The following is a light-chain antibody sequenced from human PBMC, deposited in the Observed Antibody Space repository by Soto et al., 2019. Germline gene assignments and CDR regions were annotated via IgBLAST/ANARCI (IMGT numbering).Light chain of an antibody. CDR2: DVN. Sequence: QSALTQPPSASGSPGQSVTISCTGTSSDVGGHNYVSWYQQHPGKVPKLIIYDVNKRPSGVPDRFSGSKSGNTASLTVSGLQAEDEADYYCNAYAGTKNLVFGGGTKLTVL. CDR1: SSDVGGHNY. J-gene: IGLJ2*01. CDR3: NAYAGTKNLV. V-gene: IGLV2-8*01.